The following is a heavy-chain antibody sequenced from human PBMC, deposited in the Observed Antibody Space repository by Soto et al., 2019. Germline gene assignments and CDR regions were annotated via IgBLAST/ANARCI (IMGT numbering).Heavy chain of an antibody. CDR2: ISGSGGST. V-gene: IGHV3-23*01. CDR3: AKSWAIAAAGIDFYDYYYYMDV. J-gene: IGHJ6*03. CDR1: GFTFSSYA. D-gene: IGHD6-13*01. Sequence: EVQLLESGGGLVQPGGSLRLSCAASGFTFSSYAMSWVRQAPGKGLEWVSAISGSGGSTYYADSVKGRFTISRDNSKNTLYMQMNSLRAEDTAVYYCAKSWAIAAAGIDFYDYYYYMDVWGKGTTVTVSS.